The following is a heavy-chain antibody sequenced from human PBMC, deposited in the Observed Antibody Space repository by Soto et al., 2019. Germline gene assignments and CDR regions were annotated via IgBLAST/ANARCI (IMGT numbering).Heavy chain of an antibody. J-gene: IGHJ4*02. CDR3: AKGGRQWLVTSDFNY. CDR1: GFTFSDYA. Sequence: VQLVESGGGVVQPGRSLRLSCAASGFTFSDYAMHWVRQAPGKGLEWVAVVSRDGRNTHYADSVKGRFTISRDSSKNTVCLEMTRLRAEDTAVSYCAKGGRQWLVTSDFNYWGQGALVTVSS. D-gene: IGHD6-19*01. V-gene: IGHV3-30*18. CDR2: VSRDGRNT.